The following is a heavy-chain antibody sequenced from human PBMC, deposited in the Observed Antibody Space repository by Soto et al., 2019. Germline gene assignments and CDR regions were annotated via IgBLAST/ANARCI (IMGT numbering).Heavy chain of an antibody. D-gene: IGHD1-7*01. CDR3: ARVLVGTTIDTYYYYGMDV. CDR2: INHSGST. J-gene: IGHJ6*02. Sequence: PSETLSLTCAVYGGSFSGYYWSWIRQPPGKGLEWIGEINHSGSTNYNPSLKSRVTISVDTSKNQFSLKLSSVTAADTAVYYCARVLVGTTIDTYYYYGMDVWGQGTTVTVS. CDR1: GGSFSGYY. V-gene: IGHV4-34*01.